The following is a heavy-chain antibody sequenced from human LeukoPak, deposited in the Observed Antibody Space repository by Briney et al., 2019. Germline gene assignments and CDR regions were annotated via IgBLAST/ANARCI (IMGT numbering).Heavy chain of an antibody. V-gene: IGHV3-48*01. Sequence: GGSLRLSCAASGFTFSSYSMNWVRQAPGKGLEWVSYISSSSSTIYYADSVKGRFTISRDNAKNSLYLQMNSLRAEDTAVYYCARDLGNYDFWSGPHFDYWGQGTLVTVSS. CDR1: GFTFSSYS. CDR2: ISSSSSTI. CDR3: ARDLGNYDFWSGPHFDY. J-gene: IGHJ4*02. D-gene: IGHD3-3*01.